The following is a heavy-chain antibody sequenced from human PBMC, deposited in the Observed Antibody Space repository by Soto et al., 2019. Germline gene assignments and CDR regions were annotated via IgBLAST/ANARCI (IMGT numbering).Heavy chain of an antibody. D-gene: IGHD2-8*01. V-gene: IGHV3-48*03. CDR3: ARGGCINGVCYTGYGDY. Sequence: PGGSLRLSCAASGFTFSSYEMNWVRQAPGKGLEWVSYISSSGSTIYYADSVKGRFTISRDKAKNLLYLQIDSLRAEDTAVYYCARGGCINGVCYTGYGDYWGQGTLVTASS. CDR2: ISSSGSTI. J-gene: IGHJ4*02. CDR1: GFTFSSYE.